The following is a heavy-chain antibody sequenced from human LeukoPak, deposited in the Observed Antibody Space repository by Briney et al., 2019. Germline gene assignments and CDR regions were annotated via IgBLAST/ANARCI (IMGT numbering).Heavy chain of an antibody. CDR2: ISAYNGNT. CDR3: ARDKPELHYYYYYGMDV. V-gene: IGHV1-18*01. Sequence: ASVKVSCKASGYTFTSYGISWVRQAPGQGLEWMGWISAYNGNTNYAQKLQGRVTMTTDTSTSTAYMELRSLRSDDTAVYYCARDKPELHYYYYYGMDVWGQGTTVTVSS. J-gene: IGHJ6*02. CDR1: GYTFTSYG. D-gene: IGHD1-14*01.